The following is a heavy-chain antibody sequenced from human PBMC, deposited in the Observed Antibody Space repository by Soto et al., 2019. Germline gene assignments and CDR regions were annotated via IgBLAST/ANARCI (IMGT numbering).Heavy chain of an antibody. V-gene: IGHV4-34*01. CDR2: INHSGST. D-gene: IGHD3-16*01. CDR3: ARAPSFPQSSYYMDV. J-gene: IGHJ6*03. CDR1: GGSFSGYY. Sequence: SETLSLTCAVYGGSFSGYYWSWIRQPPGKGLEWIGEINHSGSTNYNPSLKSRVTISVDTSKNQFSLKLSSVTAADTAVYYCARAPSFPQSSYYMDVWGKGTTVTVSS.